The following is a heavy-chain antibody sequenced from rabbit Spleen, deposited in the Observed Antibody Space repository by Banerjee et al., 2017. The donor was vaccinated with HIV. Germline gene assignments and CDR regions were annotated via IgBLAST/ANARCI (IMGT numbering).Heavy chain of an antibody. Sequence: QEQLVESGGGLVQPGGSLTLSCKASGFDFSTYGVSWVRQAPGKGLEWIACIGDDVGLTWSANWVNGRFTVSSSSSLRTVALTMTSLTVADTATYFCARDVAGYIGLGYYFNLWGPGTLVTVS. J-gene: IGHJ4*01. V-gene: IGHV1S47*01. CDR2: IGDDVGLT. CDR3: ARDVAGYIGLGYYFNL. D-gene: IGHD7-1*01. CDR1: GFDFSTYG.